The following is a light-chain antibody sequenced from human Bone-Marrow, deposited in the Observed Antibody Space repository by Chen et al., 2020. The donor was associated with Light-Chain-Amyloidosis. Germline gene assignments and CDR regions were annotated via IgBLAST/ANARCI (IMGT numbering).Light chain of an antibody. CDR3: QSADSSGTYEVI. CDR1: DLPTKY. J-gene: IGLJ2*01. CDR2: RDT. V-gene: IGLV3-25*03. Sequence: SYELTQPPSVSVSPGQTARITCSGDDLPTKYAYWYQQKPGQAPLLVIHRDTERPSGISERFSGSSSGTTAPLTISGVQAEDEADYHCQSADSSGTYEVIFGGRTKLTVL.